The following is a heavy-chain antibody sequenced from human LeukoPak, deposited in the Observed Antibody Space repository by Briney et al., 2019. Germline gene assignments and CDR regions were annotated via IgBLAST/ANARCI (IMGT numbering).Heavy chain of an antibody. CDR1: GGSISSNY. CDR2: CHYSGNT. J-gene: IGHJ3*02. CDR3: ARSASSTSRSAFDI. V-gene: IGHV4-59*13. Sequence: SETLSLTCAISGGSISSNYWSWIRQPPGKGLEWIGYCHYSGNTNYNPSLKSRATISVDMSKNQFSLTLNPVTAADTAVYYCARSASSTSRSAFDIWGQGTRVTASS.